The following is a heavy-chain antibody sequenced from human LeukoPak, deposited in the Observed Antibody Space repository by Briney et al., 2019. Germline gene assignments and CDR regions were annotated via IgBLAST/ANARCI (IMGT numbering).Heavy chain of an antibody. CDR2: ISNSGSTI. J-gene: IGHJ4*02. CDR1: GFTFSSHD. V-gene: IGHV3-48*03. CDR3: AREGIADY. Sequence: PGGSLRLSCAASGFTFSSHDMNWVRQAPGKGLKWVSYISNSGSTISYADSVTGRFTISRDNAKNSLYLRMNSLRAEDTAVYYCAREGIADYWGQGTLVTVSS. D-gene: IGHD3-10*01.